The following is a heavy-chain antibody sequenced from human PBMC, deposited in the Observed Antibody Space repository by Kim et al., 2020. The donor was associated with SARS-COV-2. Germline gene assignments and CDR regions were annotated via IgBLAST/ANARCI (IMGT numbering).Heavy chain of an antibody. J-gene: IGHJ5*02. CDR3: ARDFPYYYDSSGYPGNWFDP. V-gene: IGHV7-4-1*02. Sequence: ASVKVSSKASGYTFTSYAMNWVRQAPGQGLEWMGWINTNTGNPTYAQGFTGRFVFSLDTSVSTAYLQISSLKAEDTAVYYCARDFPYYYDSSGYPGNWFDPWGQGTLVTVSS. CDR2: INTNTGNP. D-gene: IGHD3-22*01. CDR1: GYTFTSYA.